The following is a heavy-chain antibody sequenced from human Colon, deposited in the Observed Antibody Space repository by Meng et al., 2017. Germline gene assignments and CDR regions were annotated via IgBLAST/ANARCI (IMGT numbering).Heavy chain of an antibody. D-gene: IGHD7-27*01. CDR1: GHSISSNHW. V-gene: IGHV4-4*02. CDR2: IYHSGNT. J-gene: IGHJ4*02. Sequence: QVQLQESGPGLLKPSGTLSLTCAVSGHSISSNHWWSWVRQSPGKGLEWIAEIYHSGNTNYNPSLKSRATISMDKSKNQFSLNLSSVTAADTAVYYCTTGTYYDHWGQGTLVTVSS. CDR3: TTGTYYDH.